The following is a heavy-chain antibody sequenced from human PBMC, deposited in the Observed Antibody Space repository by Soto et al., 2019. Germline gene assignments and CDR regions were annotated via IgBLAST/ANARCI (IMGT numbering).Heavy chain of an antibody. D-gene: IGHD3-22*01. CDR3: TTPYYYDGSGSDAFDI. J-gene: IGHJ3*02. CDR2: IKSKTDGGTT. CDR1: GFTFSNAW. V-gene: IGHV3-15*07. Sequence: GGSLRLSCAASGFTFSNAWMNWVRQAPGKGLEWVGRIKSKTDGGTTDYAAPVKGRFTISRDDSKNTLYLQMNSLKTEDTAVYYCTTPYYYDGSGSDAFDIWAQGTMVTVSS.